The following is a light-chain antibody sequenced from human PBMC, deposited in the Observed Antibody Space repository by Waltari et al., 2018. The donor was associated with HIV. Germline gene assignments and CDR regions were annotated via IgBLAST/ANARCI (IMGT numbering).Light chain of an antibody. V-gene: IGLV1-40*01. Sequence: QSVLTQPPSVSGAPGQGVTISCPGSSSNIGSGYEVNWYHQLPGTAPKLLIYGNTNRPSGVPDRFSGSKSGTSASLAITGLQAEDEADYYCQSYDSSLSGWVFGGGTKLTVL. J-gene: IGLJ3*02. CDR2: GNT. CDR3: QSYDSSLSGWV. CDR1: SSNIGSGYE.